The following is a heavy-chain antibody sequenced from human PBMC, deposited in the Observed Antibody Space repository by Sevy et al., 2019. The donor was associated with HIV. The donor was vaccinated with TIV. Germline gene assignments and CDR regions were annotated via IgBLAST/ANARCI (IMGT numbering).Heavy chain of an antibody. J-gene: IGHJ4*02. CDR2: ISYDGSNK. D-gene: IGHD5-12*01. CDR3: ARDGYGYVIRGFFDY. CDR1: GFTFSSYV. Sequence: GGSLRLSCAASGFTFSSYVMHWVRQAPGKGLEWVAVISYDGSNKYYADSVKGRFTISRDNSKNTLYLQMNSLRAEDTAVYYCARDGYGYVIRGFFDYWGQRALVTVSS. V-gene: IGHV3-30-3*01.